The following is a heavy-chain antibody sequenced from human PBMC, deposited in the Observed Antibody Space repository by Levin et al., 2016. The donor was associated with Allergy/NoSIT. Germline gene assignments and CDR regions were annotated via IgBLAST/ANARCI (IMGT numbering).Heavy chain of an antibody. D-gene: IGHD3-3*01. Sequence: WVRQAPGQGLEWMGWINPNSGGTNYAQKFQGRVTMTRDTSIRTAYMELSRLRSDDTAVYYCARATYDFWSGYGSYFDYWGQGTLVTVSS. CDR2: INPNSGGT. CDR3: ARATYDFWSGYGSYFDY. J-gene: IGHJ4*02. V-gene: IGHV1-2*02.